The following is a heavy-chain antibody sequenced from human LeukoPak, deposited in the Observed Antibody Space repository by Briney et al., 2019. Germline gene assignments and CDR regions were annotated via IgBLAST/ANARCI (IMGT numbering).Heavy chain of an antibody. V-gene: IGHV3-30*05. D-gene: IGHD2-2*01. J-gene: IGHJ4*02. CDR3: ARDPCSTTSCYGGGYFDY. CDR2: ISYEGNNR. CDR1: GFTFSSYS. Sequence: GGSLRLSCAASGFTFSSYSMNWVRQAPGKGLEWVAVISYEGNNRYYADSVKGRFTISRDNSKNTLYLQMISLRAEDTAVYYCARDPCSTTSCYGGGYFDYWGQGTLVTVSS.